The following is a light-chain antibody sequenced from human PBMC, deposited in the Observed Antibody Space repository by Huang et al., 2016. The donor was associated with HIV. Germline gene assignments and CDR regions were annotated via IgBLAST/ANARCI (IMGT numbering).Light chain of an antibody. Sequence: EIIMTQSPATLSVSPGERATLSCRASQSVSDYLAWYQHKPGQAPRLLVYGASTRASGVPARFSGSGSGTEVTLTISSLQSRDFAVYYCQQYIAWPRTFGQGTKVEIK. CDR2: GAS. CDR1: QSVSDY. CDR3: QQYIAWPRT. J-gene: IGKJ1*01. V-gene: IGKV3-15*01.